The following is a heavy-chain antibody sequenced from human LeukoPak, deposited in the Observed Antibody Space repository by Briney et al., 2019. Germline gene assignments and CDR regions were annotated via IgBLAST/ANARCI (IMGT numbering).Heavy chain of an antibody. Sequence: GESLRLSCAASGVTFTNYVMNWVRQAPGKGLEWVSSSTGTADKTYDADSVKGRFTISRDNSKNTLSLQMSSLRVEDTAIYYCARRGGSRGWGAFDIWGQGTIVTVSS. CDR2: STGTADKT. D-gene: IGHD6-19*01. CDR1: GVTFTNYV. J-gene: IGHJ3*02. V-gene: IGHV3-23*01. CDR3: ARRGGSRGWGAFDI.